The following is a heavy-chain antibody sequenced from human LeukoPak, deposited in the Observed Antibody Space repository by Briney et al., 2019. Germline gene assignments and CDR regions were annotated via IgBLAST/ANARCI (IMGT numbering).Heavy chain of an antibody. CDR1: GYTFTSYY. CDR3: ARGNDYGDPHLDAFDY. D-gene: IGHD4-17*01. Sequence: GASVKVSCKASGYTFTSYYMHWVRQAPGQRLEWMGWINAGNGSTKYSQKFQGRVTITRDTSASTAYMELRSLRYEDTAVYYCARGNDYGDPHLDAFDYWGQGTLVTVSS. CDR2: INAGNGST. V-gene: IGHV1-3*01. J-gene: IGHJ4*02.